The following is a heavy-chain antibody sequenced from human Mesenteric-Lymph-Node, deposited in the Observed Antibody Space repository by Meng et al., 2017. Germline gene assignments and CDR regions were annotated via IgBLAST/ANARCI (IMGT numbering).Heavy chain of an antibody. CDR2: TYFRSKWYN. Sequence: QVQRQQSGPGLVKPSPTPSPTSAISGDSVFSNSAAWNWIRQSPSRGLEWLGRTYFRSKWYNDYAVSVKSRITINPDTSKNQFSLQLNSVTPEDTAVYYCARWLSSNKLFDYWGQGTLVTVAS. V-gene: IGHV6-1*01. D-gene: IGHD6-13*01. J-gene: IGHJ4*02. CDR1: GDSVFSNSAA. CDR3: ARWLSSNKLFDY.